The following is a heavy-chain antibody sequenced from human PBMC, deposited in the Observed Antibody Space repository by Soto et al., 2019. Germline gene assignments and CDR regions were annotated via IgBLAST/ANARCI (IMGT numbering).Heavy chain of an antibody. CDR2: ISYDGSNK. D-gene: IGHD4-17*01. Sequence: GGSLRLSCAASGFTFSSYGMHWVRQAPGKGLEWVAVISYDGSNKYYADSVKGRFTISRDNSKNTLYLQMNSLRAEDTAVYYCAKDSSDYGGNSFVESDYWGQGTLVTVSS. CDR3: AKDSSDYGGNSFVESDY. J-gene: IGHJ4*02. CDR1: GFTFSSYG. V-gene: IGHV3-30*18.